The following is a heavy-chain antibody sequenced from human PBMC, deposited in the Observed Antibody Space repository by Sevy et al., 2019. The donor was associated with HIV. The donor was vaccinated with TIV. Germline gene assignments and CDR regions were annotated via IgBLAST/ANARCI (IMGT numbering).Heavy chain of an antibody. Sequence: SETLSLTCTVSDGSVSGYFWSWIRQPPGRGLEWIGNIHHGGTTKYNPSLKGRLTISMDTSKNQFSLILTTATAADTAVYYCTRLDSSGHSDYWGQGTPVTVSS. J-gene: IGHJ4*02. CDR1: DGSVSGYF. CDR3: TRLDSSGHSDY. CDR2: IHHGGTT. V-gene: IGHV4-59*02. D-gene: IGHD3-22*01.